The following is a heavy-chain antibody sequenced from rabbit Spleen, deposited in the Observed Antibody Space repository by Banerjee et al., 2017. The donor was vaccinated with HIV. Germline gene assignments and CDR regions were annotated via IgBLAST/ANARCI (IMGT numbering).Heavy chain of an antibody. CDR2: IDPVFGIT. Sequence: QLEESGGGLAKPGGSLKLSCTASGFTLSNYYMNWVRQAPGKGLEWIGYIDPVFGITYYANWVSGRFSISRENAQNTVFLQMTSLTAADTATYFCARGDTDIVGYDLDYGLDLWGPGTLVTVS. J-gene: IGHJ6*01. CDR1: GFTLSNYY. D-gene: IGHD6-1*01. V-gene: IGHV1S7*01. CDR3: ARGDTDIVGYDLDYGLDL.